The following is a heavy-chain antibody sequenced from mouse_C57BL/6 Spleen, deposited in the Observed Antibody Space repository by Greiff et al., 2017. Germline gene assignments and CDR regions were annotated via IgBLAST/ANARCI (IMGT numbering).Heavy chain of an antibody. V-gene: IGHV10-1*01. D-gene: IGHD4-1*01. J-gene: IGHJ3*01. CDR3: VRIGTGAY. CDR1: GFSFNTYA. CDR2: IRSKSNNYAT. Sequence: EVHLVESGGGLVQPKGSLKLSCAASGFSFNTYAMNWVRQAPGTGLEWVARIRSKSNNYATYYADSVKDRFTISRDDSESMLYLQMNNLKTEDTAMYYCVRIGTGAYWGQGTLVTVSA.